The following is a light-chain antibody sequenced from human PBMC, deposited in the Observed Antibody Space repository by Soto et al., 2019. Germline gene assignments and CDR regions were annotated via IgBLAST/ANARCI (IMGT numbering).Light chain of an antibody. CDR3: QQYSSYAS. CDR2: DVS. CDR1: QSISRW. V-gene: IGKV1-5*01. J-gene: IGKJ1*01. Sequence: DIPMTQSPSTLSASLGDRVTITCRASQSISRWLAWYQQKPGKAPKLLISDVSNLERGVPSRFSGSGSGTAFTLTISSMETDDVATYYCQQYSSYASFGKGTKVE.